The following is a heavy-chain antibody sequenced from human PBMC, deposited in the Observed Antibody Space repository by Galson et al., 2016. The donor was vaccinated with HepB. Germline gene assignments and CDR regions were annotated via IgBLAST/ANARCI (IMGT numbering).Heavy chain of an antibody. J-gene: IGHJ3*02. CDR3: ASIRVGATLVGAFDI. D-gene: IGHD1-26*01. CDR2: INSDGSST. Sequence: SLRLSCAASGFSINTYWMHWVRQAPGKGLVWVSRINSDGSSTNYADSVKGRFTISRDNAKNTLCLQMNSLRAEDTAVYYCASIRVGATLVGAFDIWGQGTMVTVSS. CDR1: GFSINTYW. V-gene: IGHV3-74*01.